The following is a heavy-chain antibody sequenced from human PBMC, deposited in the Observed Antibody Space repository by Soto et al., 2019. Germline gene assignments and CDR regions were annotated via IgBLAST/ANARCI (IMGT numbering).Heavy chain of an antibody. CDR2: FFSDGRT. D-gene: IGHD4-4*01. CDR3: ARDRSYSNYDGFDY. Sequence: EVQLVESGGGLVQPGGSLRLSCAASGFTVSSNYMNWVRQAPGKGLEWVSVFFSDGRTHYAESVKGRFTMSRDNSKNTLYLRMNRLRAEDTAVYYCARDRSYSNYDGFDYWGQGTLVTVSS. V-gene: IGHV3-66*01. CDR1: GFTVSSNY. J-gene: IGHJ4*02.